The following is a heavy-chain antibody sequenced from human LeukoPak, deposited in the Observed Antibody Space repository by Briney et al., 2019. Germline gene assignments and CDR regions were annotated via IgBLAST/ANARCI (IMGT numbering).Heavy chain of an antibody. D-gene: IGHD1-26*01. J-gene: IGHJ4*02. CDR2: IYYSGST. CDR3: ARHGASGSYLYYFDY. V-gene: IGHV4-61*08. Sequence: SQTLSLTCTVSGGSISSGDYSWSWIRQTPGKGLEWIGYIYYSGSTNYNPSLKSRVTISVDTSKNQFSLKLSSVTAADTAVYFCARHGASGSYLYYFDYWGQGTLVTVSS. CDR1: GGSISSGDYS.